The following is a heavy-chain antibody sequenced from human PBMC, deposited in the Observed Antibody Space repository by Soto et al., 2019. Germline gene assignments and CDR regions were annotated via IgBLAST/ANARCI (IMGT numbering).Heavy chain of an antibody. J-gene: IGHJ4*02. CDR3: ARDPGY. V-gene: IGHV4-34*01. CDR1: GGSFSGYI. CDR2: INHSGST. Sequence: SETLSLTCAVQGGSFSGYIWTWIRQPPGKGLQWIGQINHSGSTYYNPSLKSRVTISLYTSKNQFSLELNSVTAADTAVYYCARDPGYWGQGTLVTVSS.